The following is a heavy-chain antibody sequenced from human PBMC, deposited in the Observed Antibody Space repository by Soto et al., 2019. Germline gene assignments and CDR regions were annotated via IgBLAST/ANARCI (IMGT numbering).Heavy chain of an antibody. CDR1: GGTFSSYA. CDR2: IIPILGIA. Sequence: SVKVSCKASGGTFSSYAISWVRQAPGQGLEWMGRIIPILGIANYAQKFQGRVTITADKSTSTAYMELSSLRSEDTAVYYCERKNCGNSSHNWGQGTLLTVSS. V-gene: IGHV1-69*04. D-gene: IGHD4-4*01. CDR3: ERKNCGNSSHN. J-gene: IGHJ4*02.